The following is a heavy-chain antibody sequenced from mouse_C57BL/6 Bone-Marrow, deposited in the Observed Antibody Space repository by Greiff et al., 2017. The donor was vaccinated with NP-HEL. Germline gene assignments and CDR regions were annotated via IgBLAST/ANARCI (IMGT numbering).Heavy chain of an antibody. Sequence: VQLKESGPELVKPGASVKISCKASGYSFTDYNMNWVKQSNGKSLEWIGVINPNYGTTSYNQKFKGKATLTVDQSSSTAYMQLNSLTSEDSAVYYCARWTTVVAHWYFDVWGTGTTVTVSS. CDR1: GYSFTDYN. CDR2: INPNYGTT. J-gene: IGHJ1*03. D-gene: IGHD1-1*01. CDR3: ARWTTVVAHWYFDV. V-gene: IGHV1-39*01.